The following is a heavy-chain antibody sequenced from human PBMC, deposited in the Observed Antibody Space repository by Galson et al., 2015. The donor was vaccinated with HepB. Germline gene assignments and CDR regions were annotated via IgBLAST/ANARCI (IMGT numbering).Heavy chain of an antibody. Sequence: SVKVSCKASGYTFTSYGISWVRQAPGQGLEWMGWISAYNGNTNYAQKFQGRVTITADKSTSTAYMELNSLRSEDTAVYYCAAGYCSGGSCYFRPYYYYGMDVWGQGTTVTVSS. J-gene: IGHJ6*02. CDR2: ISAYNGNT. CDR3: AAGYCSGGSCYFRPYYYYGMDV. D-gene: IGHD2-15*01. CDR1: GYTFTSYG. V-gene: IGHV1-18*01.